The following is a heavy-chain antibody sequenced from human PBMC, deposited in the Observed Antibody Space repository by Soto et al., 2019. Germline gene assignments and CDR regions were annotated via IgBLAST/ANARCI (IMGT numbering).Heavy chain of an antibody. CDR2: IYYSGST. CDR1: GGSISSSSYY. Sequence: PSETLSLTCTVSGGSISSSSYYWGWIRQPPGKGLEWIGSIYYSGSTYYNPSLKSRVTISVDTSKNQFSLKLGSVTAADTAVYYCARDRDGYIIDYWGQGTLVTVSS. V-gene: IGHV4-39*02. CDR3: ARDRDGYIIDY. D-gene: IGHD5-12*01. J-gene: IGHJ4*02.